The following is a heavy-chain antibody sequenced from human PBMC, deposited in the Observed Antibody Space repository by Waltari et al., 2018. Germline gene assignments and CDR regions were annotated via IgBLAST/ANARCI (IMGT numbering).Heavy chain of an antibody. D-gene: IGHD1-26*01. CDR1: GFTFSSYG. V-gene: IGHV3-30*02. CDR3: ANEGIEGDFDY. J-gene: IGHJ4*02. CDR2: IRYDGSNK. Sequence: QVQLVESGGGVVQPGGSLRLSCAASGFTFSSYGMHWVRQAPGKGLEWVAFIRYDGSNKYYADSVKGRFTISRDNSKNTLYLQMNSLRAEDTAVYYCANEGIEGDFDYWGQGTLVTVSS.